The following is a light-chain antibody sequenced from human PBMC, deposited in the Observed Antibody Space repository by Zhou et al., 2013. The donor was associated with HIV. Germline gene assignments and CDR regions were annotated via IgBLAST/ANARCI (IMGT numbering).Light chain of an antibody. Sequence: EIVLTQSPATLSLSPGERATLSCRASQSVSIYLAWYQQKPGQAPRLLIYGASTRATGIPARFSGSGSGTEFTLTISSLQSEDFAVYYCQQYNNWLRTFGQGTKVEIK. J-gene: IGKJ1*01. V-gene: IGKV3-15*01. CDR2: GAS. CDR3: QQYNNWLRT. CDR1: QSVSIY.